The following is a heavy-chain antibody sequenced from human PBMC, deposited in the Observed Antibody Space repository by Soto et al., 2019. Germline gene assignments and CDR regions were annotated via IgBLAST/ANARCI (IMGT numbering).Heavy chain of an antibody. J-gene: IGHJ4*02. CDR3: ARDPLSSGYYFDY. V-gene: IGHV3-74*03. CDR2: ISDDGSST. Sequence: GGSLRLSCAASGFTFSSYWMHWVCQAPGKGLVWVSRISDDGSSTTYADSVRGRFTISRDNSKNTLYLQMNSLRAEDTAVYYCARDPLSSGYYFDYWGQGTLVTVSS. CDR1: GFTFSSYW. D-gene: IGHD3-22*01.